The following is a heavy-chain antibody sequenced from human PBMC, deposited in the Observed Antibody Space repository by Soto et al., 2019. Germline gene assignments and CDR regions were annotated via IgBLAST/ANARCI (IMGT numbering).Heavy chain of an antibody. D-gene: IGHD2-2*01. CDR3: TKSDCTSIRCSTANYYYVMDV. CDR1: GGSFSSYA. J-gene: IGHJ6*02. Sequence: SVKVSCKASGGSFSSYAISWVRQAPGQGLEWMGGIIPIFGTPNYPQKFQGRVTITADESTSTAYMELSSLRSEDTAVYYCTKSDCTSIRCSTANYYYVMDVWGQGTTVTVSS. V-gene: IGHV1-69*13. CDR2: IIPIFGTP.